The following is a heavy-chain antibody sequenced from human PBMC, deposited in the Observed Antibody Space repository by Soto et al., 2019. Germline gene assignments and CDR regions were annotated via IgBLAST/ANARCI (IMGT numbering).Heavy chain of an antibody. Sequence: QVTLKESGPVLVKPTETLTLTCTVSGFSLSNARMGVSWIRQPPGKALEWLAHIFSNDEKSYSTSLKSRLTIAKDTSKSQVVLTLTNMDPVDTATYYCARTPTTVTPPYYYYGMDVWGQGTTVTVSS. CDR3: ARTPTTVTPPYYYYGMDV. CDR2: IFSNDEK. CDR1: GFSLSNARMG. V-gene: IGHV2-26*01. J-gene: IGHJ6*02. D-gene: IGHD4-17*01.